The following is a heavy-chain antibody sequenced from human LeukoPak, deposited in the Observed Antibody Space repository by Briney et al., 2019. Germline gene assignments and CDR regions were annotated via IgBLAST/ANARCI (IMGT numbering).Heavy chain of an antibody. V-gene: IGHV4-59*01. CDR2: IYYSRST. CDR1: GGSISSYY. CDR3: ARDIIGYCSGGSCSPGAFDI. J-gene: IGHJ3*02. Sequence: SETLSLTCTVSGGSISSYYWSWIRQPPGKGLEWIGYIYYSRSTNYNPSLKSRVTISVDTSKHQFSLKLSSVTGADTAVYYCARDIIGYCSGGSCSPGAFDIWGQGTMVTASS. D-gene: IGHD2-15*01.